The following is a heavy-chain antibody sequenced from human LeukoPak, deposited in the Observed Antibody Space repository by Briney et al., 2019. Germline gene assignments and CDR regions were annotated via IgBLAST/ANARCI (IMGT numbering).Heavy chain of an antibody. CDR1: GFTFSTYS. V-gene: IGHV3-7*03. Sequence: GGSLRLSCAASGFTFSTYSMTWVRQAPGKGLEWVANIKQDGSEKYYVDSVKGRFTISRDNAKNSLFLQMNSLRAEDTAVYYCAYDYGDYWGQGTLVTVSS. CDR3: AYDYGDY. CDR2: IKQDGSEK. D-gene: IGHD2-2*01. J-gene: IGHJ4*02.